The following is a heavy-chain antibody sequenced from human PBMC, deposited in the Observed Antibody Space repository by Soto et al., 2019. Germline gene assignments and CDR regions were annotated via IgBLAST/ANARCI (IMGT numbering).Heavy chain of an antibody. D-gene: IGHD3-9*01. J-gene: IGHJ6*02. V-gene: IGHV4-59*01. CDR2: IYYSGST. CDR1: GGSISSYY. CDR3: AREGHSYYDILTGYYTTDYYYGMDV. Sequence: SETLSLTCTVSGGSISSYYWSWIRQPPGKGLEWIGYIYYSGSTNYNPSLKSRVTISVDTSKNQFSLKLSSVTAADTAVYYCAREGHSYYDILTGYYTTDYYYGMDVWGQGTTVTVS.